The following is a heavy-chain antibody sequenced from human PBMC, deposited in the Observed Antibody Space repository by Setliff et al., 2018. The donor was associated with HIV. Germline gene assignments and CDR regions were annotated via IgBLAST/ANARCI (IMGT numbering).Heavy chain of an antibody. CDR1: GYYY. V-gene: IGHV1-46*03. D-gene: IGHD6-19*01. J-gene: IGHJ4*02. Sequence: ASVKVSCKASGYYYMHWVRQAPGQGLEWMGIINPSGDGADYARKFQGRVTMTKDTSTSTVYMDMKNLKVDDTAVYYCTCGTGWYYFDDWGQGTLVTVSS. CDR3: TCGTGWYYFDD. CDR2: INPSGDGA.